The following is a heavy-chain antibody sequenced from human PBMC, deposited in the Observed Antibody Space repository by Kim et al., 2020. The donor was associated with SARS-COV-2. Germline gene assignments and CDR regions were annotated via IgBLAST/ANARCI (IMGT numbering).Heavy chain of an antibody. CDR2: T. V-gene: IGHV4-34*01. D-gene: IGHD5-12*01. J-gene: IGHJ4*02. CDR3: AQYSGYDGFDY. Sequence: TNYNPSLKSRVTISVDTSKNQFSLKLSSVTAADTAVYYCAQYSGYDGFDYWGQGALVTVSS.